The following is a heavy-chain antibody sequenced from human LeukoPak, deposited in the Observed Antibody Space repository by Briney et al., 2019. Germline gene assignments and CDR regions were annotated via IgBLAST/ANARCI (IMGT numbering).Heavy chain of an antibody. J-gene: IGHJ5*02. Sequence: GGSVRLSCEASGFTFTSYWVSWVRQAPGQGLVWMSCINSDESSTSYADSVQGRFTITTDNAKNTLYLQMNSLRADDTAVYYCARGPRITMVRGVNYNWFDPWGQGNLVTVSS. CDR2: INSDESST. CDR1: GFTFTSYW. CDR3: ARGPRITMVRGVNYNWFDP. D-gene: IGHD3-10*01. V-gene: IGHV3-74*01.